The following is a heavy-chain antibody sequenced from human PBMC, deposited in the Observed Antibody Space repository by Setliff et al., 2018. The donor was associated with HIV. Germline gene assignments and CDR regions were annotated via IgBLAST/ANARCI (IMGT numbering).Heavy chain of an antibody. V-gene: IGHV1-2*02. CDR2: INPNSGGT. CDR1: GYTFDAKY. J-gene: IGHJ5*02. Sequence: ASVKVSCKTSGYTFDAKYIHWARQAPGQGLEWMGWINPNSGGTNYARKFQGRVTMTRDTSISTAYMELNSLRSDDTAVYYCATAGGRSWFDPWGPGTRVTVSS. D-gene: IGHD3-16*01. CDR3: ATAGGRSWFDP.